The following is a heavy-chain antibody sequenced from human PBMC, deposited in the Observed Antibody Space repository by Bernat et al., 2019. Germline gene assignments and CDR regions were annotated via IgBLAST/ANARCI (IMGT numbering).Heavy chain of an antibody. V-gene: IGHV3-74*01. CDR2: ISSDGSNT. Sequence: EVQLVESGGGFVQPGGSLRLSCAASGFTFSNYWMHWVRQAPGKGLVWVSRISSDGSNTRYSDSVKGRFTISRDNAKNTLYLQMNGLRVDDTAVYYCIRGSGYYYFDYWGQGILVTVSS. CDR3: IRGSGYYYFDY. D-gene: IGHD3-22*01. J-gene: IGHJ4*02. CDR1: GFTFSNYW.